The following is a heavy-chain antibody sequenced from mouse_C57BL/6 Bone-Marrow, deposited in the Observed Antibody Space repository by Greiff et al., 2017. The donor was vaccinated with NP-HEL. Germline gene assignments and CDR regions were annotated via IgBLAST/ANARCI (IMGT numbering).Heavy chain of an antibody. D-gene: IGHD1-1*01. CDR1: GFTFSSYA. V-gene: IGHV5-4*01. CDR3: ARREGYYYGSSPWFAY. CDR2: ISDGGSYT. Sequence: EVQLVESGGGLVKPGGSLKLSCAASGFTFSSYAMSWVRQTPEKRLEWVATISDGGSYTYYPDNVKGRFTISRDNAKNNLYLQMSHLKSEDTAMYYCARREGYYYGSSPWFAYWGQGTLVTVSA. J-gene: IGHJ3*01.